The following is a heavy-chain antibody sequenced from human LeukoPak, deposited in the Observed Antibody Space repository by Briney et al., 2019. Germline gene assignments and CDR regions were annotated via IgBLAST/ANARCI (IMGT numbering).Heavy chain of an antibody. D-gene: IGHD4-11*01. J-gene: IGHJ3*02. CDR3: ARTLRYSNYGNAFDI. CDR1: GYTFTSYG. V-gene: IGHV1-18*01. Sequence: GASVKVSCKASGYTFTSYGISWVRQAPGQGLEWMGWISPNNGNTNFAQKVQGRVTMTTDTSTSTAYMELRSLRSDDTAVYYCARTLRYSNYGNAFDIWGQGTMVTVSS. CDR2: ISPNNGNT.